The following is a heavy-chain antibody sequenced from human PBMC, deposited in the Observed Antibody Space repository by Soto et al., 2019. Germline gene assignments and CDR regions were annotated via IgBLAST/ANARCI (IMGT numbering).Heavy chain of an antibody. CDR3: ARGTGTMVRGVRNYYYGMDV. CDR2: ISSSSSTI. Sequence: GGSLRLSCAASGFTFSSYSMNWVRQAPGKGLEWVSYISSSSSTIYYADSVTGRFTISRDNAKNSLYLQMNSLRDEDTDVYYCARGTGTMVRGVRNYYYGMDVWGQGTTVTVSS. CDR1: GFTFSSYS. J-gene: IGHJ6*02. D-gene: IGHD3-10*01. V-gene: IGHV3-48*02.